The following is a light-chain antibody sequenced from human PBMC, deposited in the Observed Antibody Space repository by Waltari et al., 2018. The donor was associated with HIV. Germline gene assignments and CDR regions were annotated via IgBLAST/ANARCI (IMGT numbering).Light chain of an antibody. CDR2: KTN. CDR3: AAWDDSLNGPL. CDR1: STNDGRNS. J-gene: IGLJ2*01. V-gene: IGLV1-44*01. Sequence: QSVLTQPPSASGTPRQRATSSCSGSSTNDGRNSVSWYRQFPGTAPKLLIYKTNQPPSGVPDRFSVSKSGTSAARAISGLQSDDESVYYCAAWDDSLNGPLFGGGTQLTVL.